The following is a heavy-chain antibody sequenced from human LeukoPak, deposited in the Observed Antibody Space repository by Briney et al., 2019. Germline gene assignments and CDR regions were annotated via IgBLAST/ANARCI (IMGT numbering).Heavy chain of an antibody. CDR1: GYTFTDHY. J-gene: IGHJ4*02. Sequence: ASVKASCKASGYTFTDHYMHWVQQAPGKGLEWMGRVDPKDGETIYVEKFQGRVTISADTSTDTAYMELTSLRSEDTAVYYCATGSSGWPYYFDYWGQGTLVTVSS. CDR2: VDPKDGET. D-gene: IGHD6-19*01. CDR3: ATGSSGWPYYFDY. V-gene: IGHV1-69-2*01.